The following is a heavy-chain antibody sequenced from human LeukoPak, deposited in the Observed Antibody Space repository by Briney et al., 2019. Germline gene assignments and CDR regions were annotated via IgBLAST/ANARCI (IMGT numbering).Heavy chain of an antibody. J-gene: IGHJ5*02. CDR3: ARQPLFPHRFDP. D-gene: IGHD6-13*01. CDR2: ISYDGSNK. Sequence: GGSLRLSCAASGFTFSSYAMHWVRQAPGKGLEWVAVISYDGSNKYYADSVKGRFTISRDNSKNTLYLQMNSLRAEDTAVYYCARQPLFPHRFDPWGQGTLVTVSS. CDR1: GFTFSSYA. V-gene: IGHV3-30-3*01.